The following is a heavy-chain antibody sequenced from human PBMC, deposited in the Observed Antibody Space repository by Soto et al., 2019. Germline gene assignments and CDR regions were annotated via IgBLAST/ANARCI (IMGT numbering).Heavy chain of an antibody. CDR3: AKVLFAVGAKAGTDV. D-gene: IGHD1-26*01. J-gene: IGHJ6*02. CDR2: ISGSGGGT. Sequence: GGSLRLSCAASGFTFSSYAMSWVRQAPGKGLEWVSAISGSGGGTYYADSVKGRFTISRDNSENTLYLQMNSLRAEDTAVYYCAKVLFAVGAKAGTDVWGQGTTVTVSS. CDR1: GFTFSSYA. V-gene: IGHV3-23*01.